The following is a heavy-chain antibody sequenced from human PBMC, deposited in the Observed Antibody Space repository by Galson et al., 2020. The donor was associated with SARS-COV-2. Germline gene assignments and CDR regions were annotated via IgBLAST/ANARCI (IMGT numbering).Heavy chain of an antibody. CDR1: GFSLTSQGEA. J-gene: IGHJ5*02. Sequence: SGPPLVKPTQTLTLTCSFSGFSLTSQGEAVGWIRQPPGKALEWLSLIYWDDDTRYTPSLQSRLTVTKDTSKDQVVLTLTNIDPGDTATYYCAHLRGSSTNLFDPWGPGILVTVSS. D-gene: IGHD2-2*01. CDR2: IYWDDDT. CDR3: AHLRGSSTNLFDP. V-gene: IGHV2-5*02.